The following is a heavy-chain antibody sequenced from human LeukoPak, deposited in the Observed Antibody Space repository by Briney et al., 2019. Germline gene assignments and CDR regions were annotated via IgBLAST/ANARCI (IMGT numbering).Heavy chain of an antibody. CDR2: INHSGST. Sequence: TSETLSLTCAVYGGSFSGYYWSWIRQPPGKGLEWIGEINHSGSTNYNPSLKSRVTISVDTSKNQFSLKLSSVTAADTAVYYCARSQVKEGDGYNSRNPVDCWGQGTLVTVSS. J-gene: IGHJ4*02. CDR3: ARSQVKEGDGYNSRNPVDC. V-gene: IGHV4-34*01. D-gene: IGHD5-24*01. CDR1: GGSFSGYY.